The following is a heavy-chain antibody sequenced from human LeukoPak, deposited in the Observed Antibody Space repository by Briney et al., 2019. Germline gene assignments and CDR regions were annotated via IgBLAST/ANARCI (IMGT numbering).Heavy chain of an antibody. CDR1: GFTFSSYW. J-gene: IGHJ6*03. D-gene: IGHD5-12*01. Sequence: GGSLRLSCAASGFTFSSYWMSWVRQAPGKGLEWVANIKQEGSDKYYVDSVKGRFTISRDNAKNSLYLQMNSLRAEDTAVYYCARGIVATRIYYYYYMDVWGKGTTVTVSS. V-gene: IGHV3-7*01. CDR2: IKQEGSDK. CDR3: ARGIVATRIYYYYYMDV.